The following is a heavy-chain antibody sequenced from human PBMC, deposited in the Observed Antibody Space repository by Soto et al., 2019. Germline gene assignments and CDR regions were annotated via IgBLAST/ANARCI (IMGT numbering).Heavy chain of an antibody. V-gene: IGHV1-18*04. CDR2: ISAYNGDT. CDR1: GYTFSNYG. CDR3: AIWFYYDSSGYENLDY. D-gene: IGHD3-22*01. Sequence: ASVKVSCKASGYTFSNYGVSWVRQAPGQGLERMGWISAYNGDTNYAQKLQGRVTMTTDTSTSTAYMELRSLRSDDTAVYYCAIWFYYDSSGYENLDYWGQGTQVTVSS. J-gene: IGHJ4*02.